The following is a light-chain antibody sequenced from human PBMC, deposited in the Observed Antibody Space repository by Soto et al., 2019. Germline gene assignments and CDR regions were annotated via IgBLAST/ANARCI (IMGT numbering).Light chain of an antibody. V-gene: IGLV3-21*04. CDR3: QVWDNTSDHVV. J-gene: IGLJ2*01. Sequence: SYELTQPPSVSVAPGKTARITCGGNNIGSKSVHWYQQKPGQAPVLVIYYDSDRPSGIPERFSGSNSGNTATLTISRVEAGDEAEYYCQVWDNTSDHVVFGGGTKLTVL. CDR2: YDS. CDR1: NIGSKS.